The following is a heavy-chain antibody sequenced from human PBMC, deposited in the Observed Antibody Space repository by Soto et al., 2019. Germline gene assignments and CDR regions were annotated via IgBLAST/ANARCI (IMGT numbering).Heavy chain of an antibody. D-gene: IGHD2-21*01. V-gene: IGHV4-39*01. J-gene: IGHJ4*02. CDR3: ARLQRSCSGGDCSYFDY. CDR2: VGHSGNT. Sequence: QLQLQESGPGLVKPSETLSLTCTVSGDSVTMSGYFWAWIRQPPGTGLEWIGSVGHSGNTYYSPSLKGRVTISVDTSKTQFFLNVRSVTATDTAVYSCARLQRSCSGGDCSYFDYWGQGALVTVSS. CDR1: GDSVTMSGYF.